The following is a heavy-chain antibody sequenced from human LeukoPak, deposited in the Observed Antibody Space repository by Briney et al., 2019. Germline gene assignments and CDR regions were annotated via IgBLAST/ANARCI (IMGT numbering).Heavy chain of an antibody. CDR1: GFSFSDYY. Sequence: GGSLRLSCAASGFSFSDYYMTWIRQAPGKGLEWFSYISGTGNSVYYAGSVKGRFTISRDNAKNSLYLQMNSLRDEDTAVYYCARDPMAIHYDSSAYYDYWGQGTLVTVSS. V-gene: IGHV3-11*04. D-gene: IGHD3-22*01. CDR2: ISGTGNSV. J-gene: IGHJ4*02. CDR3: ARDPMAIHYDSSAYYDY.